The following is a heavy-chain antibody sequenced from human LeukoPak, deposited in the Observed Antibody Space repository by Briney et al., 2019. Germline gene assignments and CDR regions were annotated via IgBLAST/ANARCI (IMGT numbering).Heavy chain of an antibody. V-gene: IGHV4-31*03. CDR1: GGSISSGGYY. CDR2: IYYSGST. Sequence: SQTLTLTCTVSGGSISSGGYYWSWIRQHPGKGLEWIGYIYYSGSTYYNPSLKSRVTISVDTSKNQFSLKLSSVTAADTAVYYCARGSHSSAPFDPWGQGTLVTVSS. D-gene: IGHD6-19*01. J-gene: IGHJ5*02. CDR3: ARGSHSSAPFDP.